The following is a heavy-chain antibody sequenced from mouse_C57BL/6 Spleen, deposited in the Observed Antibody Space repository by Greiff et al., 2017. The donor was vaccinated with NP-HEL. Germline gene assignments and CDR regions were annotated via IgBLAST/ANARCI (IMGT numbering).Heavy chain of an antibody. D-gene: IGHD1-1*01. CDR3: ARGTTVVADYYAMDY. CDR2: INPNNGGT. Sequence: VQLKQSGPELVKPGASVKIPCKASGYTFTDYNMDWVKQSHGKSLEWIGDINPNNGGTIYNQKFKGKATLTVDKSSSTAYMELRSLTSEDTAVYYCARGTTVVADYYAMDYWGQGTSVTVSS. V-gene: IGHV1-18*01. J-gene: IGHJ4*01. CDR1: GYTFTDYN.